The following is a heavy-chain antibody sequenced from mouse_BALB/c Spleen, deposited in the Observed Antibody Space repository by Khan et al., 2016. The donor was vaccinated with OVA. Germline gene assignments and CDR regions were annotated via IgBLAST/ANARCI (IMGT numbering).Heavy chain of an antibody. CDR2: INPYNGGT. V-gene: IGHV1-18*01. D-gene: IGHD2-10*01. CDR1: GDSFTGYT. J-gene: IGHJ3*01. CDR3: SRSASYVNYVEACLAY. Sequence: VQLQQSGPELVKPGGSMKISCKASGDSFTGYTMNWMKQSHGKNLEWIGLINPYNGGTSYNQKFKGKATLTVDKSSSTAYMELLSLTSEDDAVYYCSRSASYVNYVEACLAYCGQGTLVTVSA.